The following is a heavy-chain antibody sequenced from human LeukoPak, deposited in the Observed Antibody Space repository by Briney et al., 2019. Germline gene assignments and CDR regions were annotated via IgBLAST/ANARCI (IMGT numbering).Heavy chain of an antibody. J-gene: IGHJ4*02. CDR1: GFTVSSNY. CDR3: AREQSGYYDSSGYFND. V-gene: IGHV3-66*01. CDR2: IYSGGRT. D-gene: IGHD3-22*01. Sequence: GGSLRLSCAASGFTVSSNYMSWVRQAPGKGLEWVSVIYSGGRTYYADSVEGRFTISRDNSKNTLYLQMNSLRAEDTAVYYCAREQSGYYDSSGYFNDWGQGTLVTVSS.